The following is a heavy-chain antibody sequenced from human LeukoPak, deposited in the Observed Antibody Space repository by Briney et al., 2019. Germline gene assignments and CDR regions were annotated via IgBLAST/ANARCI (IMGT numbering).Heavy chain of an antibody. CDR1: GGSISSYY. J-gene: IGHJ4*02. D-gene: IGHD6-19*01. Sequence: SETLSLTCTVSGGSISSYYWSWIRQPPGKGLEWIGYIYYSGSTNYNPSPKSRVTISVDTSKNQFSLKLSSVTAADTAVYYCARSSAKYSSGWYVDYWGQGTLVTVSS. CDR2: IYYSGST. V-gene: IGHV4-59*08. CDR3: ARSSAKYSSGWYVDY.